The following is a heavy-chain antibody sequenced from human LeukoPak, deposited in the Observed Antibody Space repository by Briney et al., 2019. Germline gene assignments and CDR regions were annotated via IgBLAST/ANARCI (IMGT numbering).Heavy chain of an antibody. J-gene: IGHJ5*02. CDR1: GYSFTDYY. CDR3: ARADRLHGGPYLIGP. V-gene: IGHV1-2*02. CDR2: INPNSGGT. Sequence: ASVRVSCKTSGYSFTDYYMHWVRQAPGQGLEWMGWINPNSGGTSSAQKFQGRVTMTRDTSITTVYMEVNWLTSDDTAIYYCARADRLHGGPYLIGPWGQGTLVTVSS. D-gene: IGHD3-16*01.